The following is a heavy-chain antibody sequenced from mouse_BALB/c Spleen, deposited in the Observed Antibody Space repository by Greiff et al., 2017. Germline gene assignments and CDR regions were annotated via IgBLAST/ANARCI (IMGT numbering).Heavy chain of an antibody. CDR1: GYTFTSYW. J-gene: IGHJ1*01. V-gene: IGHV1-5*01. D-gene: IGHD1-1*02. CDR3: VCVGSWYFDV. Sequence: VQLQQPGAELVKPGASVKLSCKASGYTFTSYWMHWVKQRPGQGLEWIGAIYPGNSDTSYNQKFKGKAKLTAVTSASTAYMELSSLTNEDSAVYYCVCVGSWYFDVWGAGTTVTVSS. CDR2: IYPGNSDT.